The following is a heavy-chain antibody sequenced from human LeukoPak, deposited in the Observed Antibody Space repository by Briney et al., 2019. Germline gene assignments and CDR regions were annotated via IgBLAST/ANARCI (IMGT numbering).Heavy chain of an antibody. CDR2: IWSDGSNK. V-gene: IGHV3-33*01. J-gene: IGHJ5*02. Sequence: GESLKISCAASGFTFSNYGMHWVRQAPGKGLEWVAVIWSDGSNKHYADSARGRFTISRDNSKNTLYLQMNSLRADDTAAYYCARVTMVAGASYNWFVVWGQGTLVTVST. CDR1: GFTFSNYG. D-gene: IGHD2-15*01. CDR3: ARVTMVAGASYNWFVV.